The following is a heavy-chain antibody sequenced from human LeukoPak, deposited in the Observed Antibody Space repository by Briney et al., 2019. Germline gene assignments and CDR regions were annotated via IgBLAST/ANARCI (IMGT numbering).Heavy chain of an antibody. CDR1: GYTLTELS. Sequence: ASVKVSCKVSGYTLTELSMHWVRQAPGKGLEWMGGFDPEDGETIYAQKFQGRVTMTEDTSTDTAYMELSSLRSEDTAVYYCATIWSCSGSYYNEGGSRYFDYWGQGTLVTVSS. CDR2: FDPEDGET. J-gene: IGHJ4*02. CDR3: ATIWSCSGSYYNEGGSRYFDY. D-gene: IGHD3-10*02. V-gene: IGHV1-24*01.